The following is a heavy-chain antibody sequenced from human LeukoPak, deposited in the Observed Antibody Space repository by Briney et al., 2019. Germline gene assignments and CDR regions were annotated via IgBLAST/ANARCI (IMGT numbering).Heavy chain of an antibody. CDR2: IKSEIEGGTT. V-gene: IGHV3-15*01. J-gene: IGHJ3*02. Sequence: RGSLRLSCAASGFTLTNDFMTWVRQAPGKGLEWVGRIKSEIEGGTTDHAASVKGRFAISRDESTNTLFLQMNSLRNEDTAVYYCALAWFGESRDGLDIWGRGSIAVVSA. CDR1: GFTLTNDF. CDR3: ALAWFGESRDGLDI. D-gene: IGHD3-10*01.